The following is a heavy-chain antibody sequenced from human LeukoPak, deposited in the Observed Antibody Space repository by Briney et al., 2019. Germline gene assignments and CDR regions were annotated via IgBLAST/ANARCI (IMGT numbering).Heavy chain of an antibody. CDR1: GYTFTSYG. Sequence: ASVKVSCKASGYTFTSYGISWVRQAPGQGLEWMGWISAYNGNTNYAQKLQGRVTMTTDTSTSTVYMELRSLRSDDTAVYYCARKLGYCSGGSCYLCDYWGQGTLVTVSS. V-gene: IGHV1-18*01. CDR2: ISAYNGNT. J-gene: IGHJ4*02. D-gene: IGHD2-15*01. CDR3: ARKLGYCSGGSCYLCDY.